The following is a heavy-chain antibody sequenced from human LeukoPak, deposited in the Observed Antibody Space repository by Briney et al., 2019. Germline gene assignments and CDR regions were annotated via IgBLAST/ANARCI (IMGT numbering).Heavy chain of an antibody. CDR2: IYTSGST. Sequence: PSETLSLTCTVSGGSISSGSYYWSWIRQPAGKGLEWIGRIYTSGSTNYNPSLKSRVTISVDTSKNQFSLKLSSVTAADTAVYYCARDNPTKPAIRYLDSSYDYWGQGTLVTVSS. J-gene: IGHJ4*02. D-gene: IGHD3-9*01. CDR3: ARDNPTKPAIRYLDSSYDY. CDR1: GGSISSGSYY. V-gene: IGHV4-61*02.